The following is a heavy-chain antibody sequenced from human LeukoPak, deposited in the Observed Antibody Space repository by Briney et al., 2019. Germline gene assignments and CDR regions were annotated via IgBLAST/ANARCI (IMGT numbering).Heavy chain of an antibody. J-gene: IGHJ4*02. CDR3: ARGLYYYDSSGYYYY. CDR2: IYYSGST. D-gene: IGHD3-22*01. CDR1: GFTVSSNC. Sequence: HPGGSLRLSCAASGFTVSSNCMSWVRQAPGKGLEWVSVIYYSGSTYYADSVKGRFTISRDNSENTLYLQMNSLRAEDTAVYYCARGLYYYDSSGYYYYWGQGTLVTVSS. V-gene: IGHV3-53*01.